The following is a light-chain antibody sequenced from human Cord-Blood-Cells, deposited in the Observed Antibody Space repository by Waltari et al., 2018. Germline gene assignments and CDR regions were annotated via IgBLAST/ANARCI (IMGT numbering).Light chain of an antibody. CDR2: GAS. CDR1: QSVSSN. Sequence: EIVMTQSPAPLSVSPGERATLSCRASQSVSSNLAWYQQKPGQAPRLLIYGASTRATGIPARFSGSGSGTEFTLTISSLQSEDFAVYYCQQYNNWPPCTFGQGTKLEIK. V-gene: IGKV3-15*01. J-gene: IGKJ2*02. CDR3: QQYNNWPPCT.